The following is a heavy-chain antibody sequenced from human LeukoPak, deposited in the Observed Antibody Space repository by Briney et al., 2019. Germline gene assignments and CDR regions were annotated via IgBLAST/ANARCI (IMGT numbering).Heavy chain of an antibody. V-gene: IGHV3-30*03. D-gene: IGHD5-18*01. Sequence: GGSLRLSCAASGFTFSSYGMHWVRQAPGKGLEWVAVISYDGSNKYYADSVKGRFTISRDNSKNTLYLQMNSLRAEDTAVYYCASHAKGGYSYEFPFDYWGQGTLVTVSS. CDR3: ASHAKGGYSYEFPFDY. J-gene: IGHJ4*02. CDR1: GFTFSSYG. CDR2: ISYDGSNK.